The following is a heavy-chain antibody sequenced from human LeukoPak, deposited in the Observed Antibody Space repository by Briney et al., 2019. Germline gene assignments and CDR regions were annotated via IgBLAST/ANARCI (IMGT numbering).Heavy chain of an antibody. Sequence: SETLSPTCAVSGYSISSGYYWGWIRQTPGEGLEWIGSIYHSGSTFYNPSLKSRVTISIDTSKNQFSLKLSSVTAADTAVYYCAGKYYYHSSGYFYVDYWGQGTLVTVSS. V-gene: IGHV4-38-2*01. CDR2: IYHSGST. D-gene: IGHD3-22*01. CDR3: AGKYYYHSSGYFYVDY. J-gene: IGHJ4*02. CDR1: GYSISSGYY.